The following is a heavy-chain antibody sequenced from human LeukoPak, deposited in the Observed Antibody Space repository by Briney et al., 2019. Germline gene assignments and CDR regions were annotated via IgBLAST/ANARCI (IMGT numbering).Heavy chain of an antibody. V-gene: IGHV3-21*01. CDR2: ISSSSSYI. J-gene: IGHJ4*02. CDR3: ARVRDGYNYGFDY. D-gene: IGHD5-24*01. Sequence: GGSLRLSCAVSGFTFINYGMSWVRQAPGKGLEWVSSISSSSSYIYYADSVKGRFTISRDNAKNSLYLQMNSLRAEDTAVYYCARVRDGYNYGFDYWGQGTLVTVSS. CDR1: GFTFINYG.